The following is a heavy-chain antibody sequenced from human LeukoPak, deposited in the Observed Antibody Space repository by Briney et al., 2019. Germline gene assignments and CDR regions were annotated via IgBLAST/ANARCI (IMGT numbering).Heavy chain of an antibody. D-gene: IGHD2-15*01. CDR1: GFIFSSYA. CDR3: AKPSPTVVDDY. V-gene: IGHV3-23*01. J-gene: IGHJ4*02. CDR2: ISGRVDST. Sequence: GGSLRLSCAASGFIFSSYAMSWVRQDPGKGLEWVSAISGRVDSTYYADSVKGRFTISRDNSRNTLYLQMNSLRAEDTAVYYCAKPSPTVVDDYWGQGTLVTVSS.